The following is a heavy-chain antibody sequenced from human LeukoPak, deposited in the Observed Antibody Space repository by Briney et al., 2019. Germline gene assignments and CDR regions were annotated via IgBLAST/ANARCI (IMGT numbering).Heavy chain of an antibody. CDR3: AKDSDYDSSGPLGY. CDR2: ISGSGGST. J-gene: IGHJ4*02. V-gene: IGHV3-23*01. CDR1: GFTFDDYA. Sequence: PGGPLRLSCAASGFTFDDYAMHWVRQAPGKGLEWVSAISGSGGSTYYADSVKGRFTISRDNSKNTLYLQMNSLRAEDTAVYYCAKDSDYDSSGPLGYWGQGTLVTVSS. D-gene: IGHD3-22*01.